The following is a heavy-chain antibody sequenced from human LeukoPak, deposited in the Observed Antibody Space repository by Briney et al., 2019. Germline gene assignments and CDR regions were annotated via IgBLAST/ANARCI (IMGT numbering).Heavy chain of an antibody. CDR3: AKDRSSSGWNPFDY. D-gene: IGHD6-19*01. V-gene: IGHV3-30*18. CDR2: ISYDGSNK. Sequence: PGGSLRLSCAASGFTFSSYGMHWVRQAPGKGLEWVAVISYDGSNKYYADSVKGRFTISRDNSKNTLYLQMNSLRAEDTAVYYCAKDRSSSGWNPFDYWGQGTLVTVSS. CDR1: GFTFSSYG. J-gene: IGHJ4*02.